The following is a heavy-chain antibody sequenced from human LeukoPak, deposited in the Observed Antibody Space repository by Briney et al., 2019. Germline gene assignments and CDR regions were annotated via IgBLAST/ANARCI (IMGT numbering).Heavy chain of an antibody. V-gene: IGHV3-15*01. CDR1: GFTFSDAW. D-gene: IGHD2-2*01. CDR3: SGHMTSADN. CDR2: VKSKVHGGTT. J-gene: IGHJ4*02. Sequence: PGGSLRLSCAAPGFTFSDAWMSWVRQAPGKGLEWVARVKSKVHGGTTDYAAPVNGRFTISRDDSENKLFLQMNSLKTDDTGVYSCSGHMTSADNWGQGTLVTVSS.